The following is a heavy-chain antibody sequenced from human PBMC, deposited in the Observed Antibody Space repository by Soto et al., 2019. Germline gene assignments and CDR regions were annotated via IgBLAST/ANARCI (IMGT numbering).Heavy chain of an antibody. V-gene: IGHV3-30*18. CDR3: AKDTGLIVVAGTGDY. CDR1: GFTFSSYG. CDR2: ISYDGSNK. D-gene: IGHD6-19*01. Sequence: QVQLVESGGGVVQPGRSLRLSCAASGFTFSSYGMHWVRQAPGKGLEWVAVISYDGSNKYYADSVKGRFTISRDNSMNTLYLQMNSLRAEDTAVYYCAKDTGLIVVAGTGDYWGQGTLVTVSS. J-gene: IGHJ4*02.